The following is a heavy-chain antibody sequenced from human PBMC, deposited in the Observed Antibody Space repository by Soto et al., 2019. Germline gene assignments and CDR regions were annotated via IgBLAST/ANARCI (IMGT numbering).Heavy chain of an antibody. CDR3: AKGRSARTYYYDSSGELGY. J-gene: IGHJ4*02. CDR2: ISGSGGST. D-gene: IGHD3-22*01. V-gene: IGHV3-23*01. Sequence: GGSLRLCCAASGFTFSSYAMSWVRQAPGKGLDWVSAISGSGGSTYYADSVKGRFTISRDNSKNTLYLQMNSLRAEDTAVYYCAKGRSARTYYYDSSGELGYWGQGTLVTVSS. CDR1: GFTFSSYA.